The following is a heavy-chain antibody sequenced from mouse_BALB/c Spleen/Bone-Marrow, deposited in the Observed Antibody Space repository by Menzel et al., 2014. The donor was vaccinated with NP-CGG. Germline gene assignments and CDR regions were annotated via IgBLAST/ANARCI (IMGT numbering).Heavy chain of an antibody. CDR3: ARDKGRVFFDY. CDR2: IRNKANGYTT. J-gene: IGHJ2*01. V-gene: IGHV7-3*02. CDR1: GFTFTDYY. Sequence: EVKLMESGGGLVQPGGSLRLSCVTSGFTFTDYYMNWVRQPPGKALEWLGFIRNKANGYTTEYSASVKGRFTISRDNSQNILYLQMNTLRAEDSATYYCARDKGRVFFDYWGQGTTLTVSS.